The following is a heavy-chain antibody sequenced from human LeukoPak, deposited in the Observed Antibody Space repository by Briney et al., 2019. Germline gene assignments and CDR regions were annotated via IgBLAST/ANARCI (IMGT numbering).Heavy chain of an antibody. J-gene: IGHJ4*02. CDR3: ARSKRTYDY. CDR2: ISNRGYSK. CDR1: GFNFSDHY. Sequence: SGGSLRLSCAVSGFNFSDHYMTWIRQAPGRGLEWVSYISNRGYSKYYADSVKGRFTISRDNSNNSLYLQMNSLRAEDTAVYFCARSKRTYDYWGQGALVTVSS. V-gene: IGHV3-11*01.